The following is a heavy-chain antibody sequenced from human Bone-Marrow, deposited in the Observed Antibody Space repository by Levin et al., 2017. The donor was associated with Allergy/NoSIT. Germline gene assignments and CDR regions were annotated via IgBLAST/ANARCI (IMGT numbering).Heavy chain of an antibody. J-gene: IGHJ3*02. D-gene: IGHD1-26*01. CDR3: AIVGAKTAAFDI. V-gene: IGHV1-69*06. CDR1: GGTFSSYA. CDR2: IIPIFGTA. Sequence: KISCKASGGTFSSYAISWVRQAPGQGLEWMGGIIPIFGTANYAQKFQGRVTITADKSTSTAYMELSSLRSEDTAVYYCAIVGAKTAAFDIWGQGTMVTVSS.